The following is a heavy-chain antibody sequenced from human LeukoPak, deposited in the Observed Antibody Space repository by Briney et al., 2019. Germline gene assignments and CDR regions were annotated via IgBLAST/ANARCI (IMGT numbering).Heavy chain of an antibody. CDR1: GFTFSSYA. CDR3: AKDQFWIAAAGSDY. V-gene: IGHV3-23*01. D-gene: IGHD6-13*01. J-gene: IGHJ4*02. Sequence: GGSLRLSCAASGFTFSSYAMSWVRQAPGKGLEWVSAISGSGGSTYYADSVKGRFTISRDNSKSTLYLQMNSLRAEDTAVYYCAKDQFWIAAAGSDYWGQGTLVTVSS. CDR2: ISGSGGST.